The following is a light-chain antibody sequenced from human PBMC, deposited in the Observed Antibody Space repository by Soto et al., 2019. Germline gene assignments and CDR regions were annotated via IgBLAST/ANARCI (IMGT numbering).Light chain of an antibody. CDR3: QQYNKWPLLT. Sequence: EVVMTQSPATLSVSPGERATLSCRASQSVSSNLAWYQLRPGQAPRLLIYGASTRATGIPARFSGSGSGTEFTLTISSLQSEDFALYYCQQYNKWPLLTFRPGTRVDIK. CDR1: QSVSSN. J-gene: IGKJ3*01. CDR2: GAS. V-gene: IGKV3-15*01.